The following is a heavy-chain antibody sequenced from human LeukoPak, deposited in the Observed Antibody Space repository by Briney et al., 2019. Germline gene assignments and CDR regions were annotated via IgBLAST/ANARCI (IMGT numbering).Heavy chain of an antibody. J-gene: IGHJ4*02. CDR3: ATSTYTGNVLRSLEGGAAGGAFDY. V-gene: IGHV4-59*01. Sequence: SETLSLTCTVSGGSISSYYWSWIRQPPGKGLEWIGYIYYSGSTNYNPSLKSRVTISVDTSKNQFSLKLSSVTAADTAVYYCATSTYTGNVLRSLEGGAAGGAFDYWGQGTLVTVSS. D-gene: IGHD3-3*01. CDR2: IYYSGST. CDR1: GGSISSYY.